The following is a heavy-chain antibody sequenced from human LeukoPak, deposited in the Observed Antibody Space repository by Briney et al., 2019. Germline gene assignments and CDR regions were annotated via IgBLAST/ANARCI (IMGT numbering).Heavy chain of an antibody. J-gene: IGHJ4*02. CDR1: GGSIMSAGSY. V-gene: IGHV4-31*03. D-gene: IGHD3-10*01. CDR3: ARGRYGTGTNFDF. CDR2: IYHSGST. Sequence: SQTLSLTCTVSGGSIMSAGSYWSWIRQHPGKGLEWIGYIYHSGSTYYNPSLKSRLTISVDTSKNRFSLNLTSVTAADTAVYYCARGRYGTGTNFDFWGQGTLVTVSS.